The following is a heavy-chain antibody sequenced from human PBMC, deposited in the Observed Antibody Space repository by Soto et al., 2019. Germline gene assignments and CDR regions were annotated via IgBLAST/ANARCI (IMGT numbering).Heavy chain of an antibody. CDR2: IKYDGSNT. CDR1: GFTFSDYW. D-gene: IGHD3-3*01. V-gene: IGHV3-74*01. CDR3: ASGIWSHYGKDI. J-gene: IGHJ6*02. Sequence: EVQLVESGGGLVQPGESLRLSCAGSGFTFSDYWIHWGRQAPGKGLMWVSRIKYDGSNTKYADSVQGRFTVSRDNAKNTLYLQVNSQRSEDTAQYYCASGIWSHYGKDIWGQGTTVSVSS.